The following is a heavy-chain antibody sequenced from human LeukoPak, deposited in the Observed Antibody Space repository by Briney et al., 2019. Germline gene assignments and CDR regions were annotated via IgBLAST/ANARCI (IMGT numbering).Heavy chain of an antibody. J-gene: IGHJ6*02. D-gene: IGHD3-3*01. V-gene: IGHV3-23*01. Sequence: GGSLRLSCAASGFTFNSYAMSWVRPAPGKGLEWVSAMSGSGGSTYYADSVKGRFTISRDNSKNTLYLQMNSLRAEDTAVYYCARYDFLERYGMDVWGQGTTVTVSS. CDR1: GFTFNSYA. CDR2: MSGSGGST. CDR3: ARYDFLERYGMDV.